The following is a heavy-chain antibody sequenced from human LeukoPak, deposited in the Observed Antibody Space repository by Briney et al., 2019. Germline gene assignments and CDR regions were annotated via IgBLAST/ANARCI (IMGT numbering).Heavy chain of an antibody. CDR1: GGSISSGGYY. J-gene: IGHJ4*02. V-gene: IGHV4-31*03. D-gene: IGHD3-16*01. Sequence: PSETLSLTCTVSGGSISSGGYYWSWIRQHPGKGLEWIGYIYYSGSTYYNPSLKSRVTISVDTSKNQFSLKLSSVTAADTAVYYCARGSWGVSSAPLGFDYWGQGTLVTVSS. CDR3: ARGSWGVSSAPLGFDY. CDR2: IYYSGST.